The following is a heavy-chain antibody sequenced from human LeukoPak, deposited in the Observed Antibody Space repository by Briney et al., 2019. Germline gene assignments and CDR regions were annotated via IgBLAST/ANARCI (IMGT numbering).Heavy chain of an antibody. J-gene: IGHJ4*02. V-gene: IGHV3-7*01. CDR3: AGPPQAGPFDY. CDR1: GFIFRDYW. Sequence: GGSLRLSCAGSGFIFRDYWLTWVRQAPGKGLQWVANINPDGSDKNYVDSLKGRFTIFRDNAKNLLFLQMNSLRVEDTAVYYCAGPPQAGPFDYWGQGTLVPVSS. D-gene: IGHD6-19*01. CDR2: INPDGSDK.